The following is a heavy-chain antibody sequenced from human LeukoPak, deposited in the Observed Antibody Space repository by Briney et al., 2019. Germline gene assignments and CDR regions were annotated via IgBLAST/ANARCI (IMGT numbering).Heavy chain of an antibody. CDR1: GYSFTSYW. D-gene: IGHD3-22*01. CDR2: IYPGDSDT. Sequence: GESLKISCKGSGYSFTSYWIGWVRQMPGKGLEWMGIIYPGDSDTRYSPSFQGQVTISADKSISTAYLQWSSPKASDTAMYYCARQAYYDSSGYSTIEDYWGQGTLVTVSS. V-gene: IGHV5-51*01. CDR3: ARQAYYDSSGYSTIEDY. J-gene: IGHJ4*02.